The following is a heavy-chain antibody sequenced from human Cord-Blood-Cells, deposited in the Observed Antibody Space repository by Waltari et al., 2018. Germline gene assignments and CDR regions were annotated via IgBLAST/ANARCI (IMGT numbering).Heavy chain of an antibody. Sequence: EVQLVESGGGLVQPGGSLRLSCAASGFTFSSYWIRWVRQAPGKGLEWVANIKQDGSEKYYVDSVKGRFTISRDNAKNSLYLQMNSLRAEDTAVYYCATVVAATFDYWGQGTLVTVSS. J-gene: IGHJ4*02. CDR1: GFTFSSYW. CDR2: IKQDGSEK. V-gene: IGHV3-7*01. CDR3: ATVVAATFDY. D-gene: IGHD2-15*01.